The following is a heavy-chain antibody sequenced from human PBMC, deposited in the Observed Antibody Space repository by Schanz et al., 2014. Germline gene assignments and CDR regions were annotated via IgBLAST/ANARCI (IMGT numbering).Heavy chain of an antibody. CDR2: IISDGSVT. V-gene: IGHV3-74*01. CDR1: GFTFSNYW. D-gene: IGHD3-16*01. J-gene: IGHJ6*02. Sequence: EVQLVESGGGLVQPGGSLRLSCAASGFTFSNYWMHWVRQAPGKGLVWVSRIISDGSVTNYADSVKGRFTISRDNARNTLYLQMNSLRAEDTAVYYCAKALKPYIASRNGLDVWGHGTTVTVSS. CDR3: AKALKPYIASRNGLDV.